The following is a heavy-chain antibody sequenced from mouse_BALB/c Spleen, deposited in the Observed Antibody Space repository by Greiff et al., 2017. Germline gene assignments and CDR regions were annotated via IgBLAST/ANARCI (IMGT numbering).Heavy chain of an antibody. CDR1: GFTFSSYT. Sequence: DVHLVESGGGLVQPGGSLKLSCAASGFTFSSYTMSWVRQTPEKRLEWVAYISNGGGSTYYPDAVKGRFTISRDNAKNTLYLQMSSLKSEDTAMYYCARGSTAWFAYWGQGTLVTVSA. CDR3: ARGSTAWFAY. J-gene: IGHJ3*01. V-gene: IGHV5-12-2*01. CDR2: ISNGGGST. D-gene: IGHD2-1*01.